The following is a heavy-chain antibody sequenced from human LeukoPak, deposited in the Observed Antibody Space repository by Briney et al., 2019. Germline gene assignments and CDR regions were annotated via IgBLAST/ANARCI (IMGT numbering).Heavy chain of an antibody. CDR2: IYYSGST. V-gene: IGHV4-39*07. CDR1: GGSISSSSYY. CDR3: ARDRDGYNYWYFDL. Sequence: SETLSLTCTVSGGSISSSSYYWGWIRQPPGKGLEWIGSIYYSGSTYYNPSLKSRVTISVDTSKNEFSLKLSSVTTADTAVYYCARDRDGYNYWYFDLWGRGTLVTVSS. D-gene: IGHD5-24*01. J-gene: IGHJ2*01.